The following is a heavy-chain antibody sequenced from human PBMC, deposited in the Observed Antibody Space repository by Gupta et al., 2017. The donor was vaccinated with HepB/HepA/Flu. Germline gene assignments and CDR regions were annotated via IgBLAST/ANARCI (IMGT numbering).Heavy chain of an antibody. CDR2: IRSSTYGGST. Sequence: EVHLVESGGGLVEPGRSLRLSCAATGFNFGEYAISWFRQAPGKGLEWVGFIRSSTYGGSTQYAASQRDRFFISRDDSKSIIHLQMDSLKSEDTAMYFGAREAGYGFFDPWGQGTLVSVSS. D-gene: IGHD3-10*01. CDR1: GFNFGEYA. J-gene: IGHJ5*02. V-gene: IGHV3-49*03. CDR3: AREAGYGFFDP.